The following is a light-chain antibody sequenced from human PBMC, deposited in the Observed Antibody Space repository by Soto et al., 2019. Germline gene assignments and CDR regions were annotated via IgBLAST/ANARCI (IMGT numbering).Light chain of an antibody. CDR2: GAS. CDR1: QSVSLS. J-gene: IGKJ1*01. V-gene: IGKV3-15*01. Sequence: EIVLTQSPATLSVSLGDSATLSCRASQSVSLSLAWYQMRPGHPPRLLIYGASTRATDIPARFSGSGSGTDCTLTISSLQSEDFAVYFCQQYHIWPSWTFGQGTKVELK. CDR3: QQYHIWPSWT.